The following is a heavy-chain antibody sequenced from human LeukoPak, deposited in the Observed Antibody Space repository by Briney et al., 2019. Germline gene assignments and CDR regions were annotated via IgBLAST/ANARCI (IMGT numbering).Heavy chain of an antibody. CDR1: GFTFSSYS. D-gene: IGHD2-2*01. V-gene: IGHV3-21*01. CDR3: ASLANQRSDAFDI. CDR2: ISSSSSYI. J-gene: IGHJ3*02. Sequence: GGSLRLSCAASGFTFSSYSMNWVRQAPGRGLEWVSSISSSSSYIYYADSVKGRFTISRDNAKNSLYLQMNSLRAGDTAVYYCASLANQRSDAFDIWGQGTMVTVSS.